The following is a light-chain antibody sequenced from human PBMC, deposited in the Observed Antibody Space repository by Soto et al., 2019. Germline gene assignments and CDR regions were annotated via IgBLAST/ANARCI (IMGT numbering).Light chain of an antibody. Sequence: QSVLTQPPSVSGSPGQSVTISCTGTSSDVGSYNRVSWYQQPPGTAPKLMIYEVSNRPSGVPDRFSGSKSGNTASLTISGLQAEDEADYYCSLYTSSSTYVFGTGP. CDR1: SSDVGSYNR. CDR2: EVS. CDR3: SLYTSSSTYV. V-gene: IGLV2-18*01. J-gene: IGLJ1*01.